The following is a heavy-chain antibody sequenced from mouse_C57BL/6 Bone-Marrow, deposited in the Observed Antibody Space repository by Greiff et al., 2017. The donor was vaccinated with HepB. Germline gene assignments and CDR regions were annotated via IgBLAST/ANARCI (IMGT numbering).Heavy chain of an antibody. CDR2: INPSTGGT. CDR3: AREDYYGSS. Sequence: VQLQQSGPELVKPGASVKISCKASGYSFTGYYMNWVKQSPEKSLEWIGEINPSTGGTTYNQKFKAKATLTVDKSSSTAYMQLESLTSEDSAVYYCAREDYYGSSWGQGTLVTVSA. D-gene: IGHD1-1*01. CDR1: GYSFTGYY. V-gene: IGHV1-42*01. J-gene: IGHJ3*01.